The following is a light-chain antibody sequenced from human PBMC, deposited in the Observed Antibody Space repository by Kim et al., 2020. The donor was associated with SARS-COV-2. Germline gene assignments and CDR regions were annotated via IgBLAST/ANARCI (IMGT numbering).Light chain of an antibody. V-gene: IGKV3-20*01. CDR3: QQYGKSPA. Sequence: IVLTQSPGTLSLSPGERASLSCRASQSVRNNYLAWYQQQPGQAPRLLIHDASGRATGIPDRFSGSGSGTDFTLTISRLEPEDSAVYYCQQYGKSPAFGQGTKVDIK. CDR1: QSVRNNY. J-gene: IGKJ1*01. CDR2: DAS.